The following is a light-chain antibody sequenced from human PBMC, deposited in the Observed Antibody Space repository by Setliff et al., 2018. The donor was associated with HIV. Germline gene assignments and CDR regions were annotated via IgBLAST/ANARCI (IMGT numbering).Light chain of an antibody. V-gene: IGLV1-47*01. CDR1: SSNIGSNY. J-gene: IGLJ3*02. CDR2: KNN. CDR3: ATWDDSLSGQV. Sequence: SVLTQPPSASETPGQRVTISCSGSSSNIGSNYVFWYQYLPGTTPKLLIYKNNQRPLGIPDRFSGSKSGTSASLAISGLRSEDEADYYCATWDDSLSGQVFGGGTKVTVL.